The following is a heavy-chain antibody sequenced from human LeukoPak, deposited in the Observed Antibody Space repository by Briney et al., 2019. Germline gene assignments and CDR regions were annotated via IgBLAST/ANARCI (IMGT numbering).Heavy chain of an antibody. CDR1: GGSISSGSYY. CDR3: AREYYDSSGYYSSWFDP. J-gene: IGHJ5*02. D-gene: IGHD3-22*01. V-gene: IGHV4-61*02. CDR2: IYTSGST. Sequence: SETLSLTCTVSGGSISSGSYYWSWIRQPAGKGREWIGRIYTSGSTNYNPSLKRRVTISVDTSKNQFSLKLSSVTAADTAVYYCAREYYDSSGYYSSWFDPWGQGTLVTVSS.